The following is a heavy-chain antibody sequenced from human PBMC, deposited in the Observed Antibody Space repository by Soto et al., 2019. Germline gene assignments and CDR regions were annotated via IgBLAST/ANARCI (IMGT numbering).Heavy chain of an antibody. J-gene: IGHJ6*02. CDR2: ISGSGGST. V-gene: IGHV3-23*01. Sequence: PGGALTLSSEPSALSSSSDNSGRARPASDKGLEWVSAISGSGGSTYYADAVKGRFTISRDNSKNTLYLQMNSLRAEDTAVYYCAKEYSSPSRPYGMDVWGQGATVTVSS. CDR1: ALSSSSDN. CDR3: AKEYSSPSRPYGMDV. D-gene: IGHD6-13*01.